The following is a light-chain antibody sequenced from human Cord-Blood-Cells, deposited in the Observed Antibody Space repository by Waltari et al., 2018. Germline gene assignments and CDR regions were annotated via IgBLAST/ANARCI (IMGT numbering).Light chain of an antibody. Sequence: QSVLTQPPSASGTPGQWVTISCSGSCSNIGSNYVYWYQQLPGTAPKLLIYRNNQRPSGVPDRFSGSKSGTSASLPISGRRSDDEADYYCAAWDDSLSGWVFGGGTKLTVL. CDR2: RNN. CDR3: AAWDDSLSGWV. CDR1: CSNIGSNY. J-gene: IGLJ3*02. V-gene: IGLV1-47*01.